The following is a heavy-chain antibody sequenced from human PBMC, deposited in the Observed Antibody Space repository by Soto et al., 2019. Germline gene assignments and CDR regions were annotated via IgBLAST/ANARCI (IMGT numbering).Heavy chain of an antibody. J-gene: IGHJ4*02. CDR3: TTGTPVTYDYVWGSYRYYFDY. D-gene: IGHD3-16*02. CDR1: GFTFSNAW. V-gene: IGHV3-15*01. Sequence: GGSLRLSCAASGFTFSNAWMSWVRQAPGKGLEWVGRIKSKTDGGTTDYAAPVKGRFTISRDESKNTQYMQMNSLKTEDTAVYYCTTGTPVTYDYVWGSYRYYFDYWGQGTLVTVSS. CDR2: IKSKTDGGTT.